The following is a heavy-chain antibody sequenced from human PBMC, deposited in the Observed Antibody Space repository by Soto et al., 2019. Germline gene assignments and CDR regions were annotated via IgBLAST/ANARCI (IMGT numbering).Heavy chain of an antibody. V-gene: IGHV3-23*05. CDR1: GFTFSDYA. J-gene: IGHJ2*01. CDR3: AKVRDPTYGNWYFDL. Sequence: EEQLLESGGDLVQPGGSLRLSCVASGFTFSDYAMSWVRQAPGKGLEWVSTADSSGSRTYYADSVKGRFTISRDNSRNKLFLQMNGLTAEDTAVYYCAKVRDPTYGNWYFDLWGRGTLLTVSS. D-gene: IGHD3-10*01. CDR2: ADSSGSRT.